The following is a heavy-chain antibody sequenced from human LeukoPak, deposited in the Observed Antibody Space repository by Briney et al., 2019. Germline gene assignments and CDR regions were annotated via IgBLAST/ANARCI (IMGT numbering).Heavy chain of an antibody. D-gene: IGHD6-19*01. V-gene: IGHV3-23*01. CDR3: AKDPTAGIAVAGDY. Sequence: GGSLRLSCAASGFTFSSYAMSWVRQAPGKGLEWVSAISGSGGSTYYADSVKGRFTISRDNSKNTLYLQMNSLRAEDTAVYYCAKDPTAGIAVAGDYWGQGTLVTVSS. J-gene: IGHJ4*02. CDR1: GFTFSSYA. CDR2: ISGSGGST.